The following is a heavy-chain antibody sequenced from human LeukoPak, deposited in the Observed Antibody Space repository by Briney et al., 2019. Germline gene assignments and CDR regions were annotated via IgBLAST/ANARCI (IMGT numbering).Heavy chain of an antibody. CDR3: ARDMTGSGWNDAFDI. CDR2: IYSSGSS. Sequence: PTETLSLTCSVSGGSIRNESYYWSWIRQPAGKGLEWIGRIYSSGSSKYNPSLKSRVTISIDTSKNQISLNLSSVTAADTAVYYCARDMTGSGWNDAFDIWGQGTMDTVSS. CDR1: GGSIRNESYY. V-gene: IGHV4-61*02. J-gene: IGHJ3*02. D-gene: IGHD6-19*01.